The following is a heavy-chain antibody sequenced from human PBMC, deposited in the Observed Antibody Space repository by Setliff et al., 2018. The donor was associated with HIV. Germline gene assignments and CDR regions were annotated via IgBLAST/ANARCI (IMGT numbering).Heavy chain of an antibody. D-gene: IGHD5-18*01. V-gene: IGHV4-59*02. CDR1: GASVTTHS. CDR3: ARGPLGRTPMGGAFDY. Sequence: SETLSLTCTVSGASVTTHSWSWIRQSPEKGLEWIAFILDTGSPNYSPSFKSRVTISVDTSKNQFSLKLRSVTAADTAVYYCARGPLGRTPMGGAFDYWGQGTLVTVSS. CDR2: ILDTGSP. J-gene: IGHJ4*02.